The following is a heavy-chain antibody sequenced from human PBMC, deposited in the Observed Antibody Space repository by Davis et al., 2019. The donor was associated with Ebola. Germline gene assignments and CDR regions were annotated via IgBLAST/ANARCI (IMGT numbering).Heavy chain of an antibody. V-gene: IGHV4-59*01. J-gene: IGHJ6*02. CDR2: IYYSGST. Sequence: MPSETLSLTCTVSGGSISTYYWSWIRQPPGKGLEWIGYIYYSGSTKYNPSLKSRVMMSVDTSKNQFSLRLNSVTAADTAVYHCARVGRYTYNGMDVWGLGTTVTVSS. CDR1: GGSISTYY. CDR3: ARVGRYTYNGMDV. D-gene: IGHD2-2*02.